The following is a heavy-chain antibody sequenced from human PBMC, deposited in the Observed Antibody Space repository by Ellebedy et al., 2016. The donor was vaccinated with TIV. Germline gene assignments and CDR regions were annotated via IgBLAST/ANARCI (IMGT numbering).Heavy chain of an antibody. Sequence: SETLSLTCAVSGGSISSRNWWSWVRQPPGKGLEWIGEIYHSGSTNYNPSLKSRVTISVDKSKNQFSLKLSSVTAADTAVYYCARRVIAVAVDNWFDPWGQGTLVTVSS. V-gene: IGHV4-4*02. D-gene: IGHD6-19*01. CDR3: ARRVIAVAVDNWFDP. J-gene: IGHJ5*02. CDR2: IYHSGST. CDR1: GGSISSRNW.